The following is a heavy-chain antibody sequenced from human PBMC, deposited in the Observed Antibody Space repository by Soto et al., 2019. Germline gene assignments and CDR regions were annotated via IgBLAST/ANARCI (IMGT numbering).Heavy chain of an antibody. CDR1: GGTFSSYA. V-gene: IGHV1-69*12. CDR3: ARVGGTYVFDY. CDR2: IIPIFDTT. D-gene: IGHD1-26*01. Sequence: QVQLVQSGAEVKKPGSSVKVSCKASGGTFSSYAISWVRQAPGQGLEWMGGIIPIFDTTNYAQKFQGRVTITADESTSTSYMELSILRSEDTALYYCARVGGTYVFDYWGQGTLVTVSS. J-gene: IGHJ4*02.